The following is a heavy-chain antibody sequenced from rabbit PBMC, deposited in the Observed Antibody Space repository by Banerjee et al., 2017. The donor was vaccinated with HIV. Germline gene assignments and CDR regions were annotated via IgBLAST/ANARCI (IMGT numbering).Heavy chain of an antibody. CDR1: GFSFSSSSW. J-gene: IGHJ4*01. CDR2: MNNGDGST. V-gene: IGHV1S45*01. D-gene: IGHD6-1*01. CDR3: ARYYSYGYAGGTYAANL. Sequence: QEQLEESGGDLVKPEGSLTLTCTASGFSFSSSSWICWVRQAPGKGLEWIAWMNNGDGSTYYASWAKGRFTVSKTSWTTVTLQMTSLTAADTATYFCARYYSYGYAGGTYAANLWGQGTLVTVS.